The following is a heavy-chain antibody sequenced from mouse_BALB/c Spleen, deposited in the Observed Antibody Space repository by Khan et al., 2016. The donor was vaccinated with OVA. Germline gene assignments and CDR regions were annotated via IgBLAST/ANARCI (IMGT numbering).Heavy chain of an antibody. CDR1: GFSLTNYG. J-gene: IGHJ2*01. CDR3: ARNREPDYFDY. Sequence: VELVESGPGLVAPSQSLSITCTVSGFSLTNYGVHWVRQPPGKGLEWLGVIWAGGSTNYNSALMSRLSISKDNSKSQVFLKMTSLQTDDTAMYFCARNREPDYFDYWGQGTTLTVSS. V-gene: IGHV2-9*02. CDR2: IWAGGST.